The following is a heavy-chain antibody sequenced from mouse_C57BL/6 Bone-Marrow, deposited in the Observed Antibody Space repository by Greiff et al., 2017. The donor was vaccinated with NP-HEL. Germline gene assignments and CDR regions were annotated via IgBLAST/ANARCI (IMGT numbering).Heavy chain of an antibody. CDR1: GYTFTSYG. J-gene: IGHJ4*01. V-gene: IGHV1-81*01. Sequence: QVQLQQSGAELARPGASVKLSCKASGYTFTSYGISWVKQRTGQGLEWIGEIYPRSGNTYYNETFKGKATLTADKSSSTAYMELRSLTSEDSAVYFCANSNRVYYAMDYWGQGTSVTVSS. CDR2: IYPRSGNT. CDR3: ANSNRVYYAMDY. D-gene: IGHD2-5*01.